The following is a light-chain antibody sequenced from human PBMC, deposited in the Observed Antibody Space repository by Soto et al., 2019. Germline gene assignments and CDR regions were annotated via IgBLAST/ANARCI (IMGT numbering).Light chain of an antibody. CDR2: EVS. CDR3: SSYTSSSTLVV. CDR1: SSDVDGYNY. Sequence: QSGLTQPASVYGSPGKSITIPCTGTSSDVDGYNYVSWYQQHPGKAPKLMIYEVSNRPSGVSNRFSGSKSGNTASLTISGLQAEDEADYYCSSYTSSSTLVVFGTGTKVTVL. V-gene: IGLV2-14*01. J-gene: IGLJ1*01.